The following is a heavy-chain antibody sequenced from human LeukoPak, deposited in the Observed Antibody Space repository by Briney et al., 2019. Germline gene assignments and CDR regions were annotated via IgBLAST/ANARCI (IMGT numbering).Heavy chain of an antibody. CDR3: ARDRESSTWYWFDP. Sequence: PSETLSLTCTVSGGTISSYYWSWLRQPPGKGLEGIGYIYYSGNTSYNPSLKSRVTISVDTSKNQFSLKLSSVTAADTALCYCARDRESSTWYWFDPWGQGTLVTVSS. J-gene: IGHJ5*02. CDR1: GGTISSYY. D-gene: IGHD6-13*01. V-gene: IGHV4-59*01. CDR2: IYYSGNT.